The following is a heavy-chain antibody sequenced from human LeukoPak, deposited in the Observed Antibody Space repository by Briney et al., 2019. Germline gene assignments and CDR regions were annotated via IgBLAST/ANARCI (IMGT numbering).Heavy chain of an antibody. CDR3: AKQETTVTTSFDY. D-gene: IGHD4-17*01. Sequence: ASVKVSCKASGYTFTSYDINWVRQATGQGLEWMGWMNPNSGNTGYAQKFQGRVTITRNTSISTAYMELSSLRAEDTAVYYCAKQETTVTTSFDYWGQGTLVTVSS. CDR1: GYTFTSYD. CDR2: MNPNSGNT. J-gene: IGHJ4*02. V-gene: IGHV1-8*03.